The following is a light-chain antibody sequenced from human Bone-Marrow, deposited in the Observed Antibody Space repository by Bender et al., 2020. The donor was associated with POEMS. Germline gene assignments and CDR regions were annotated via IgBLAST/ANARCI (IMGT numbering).Light chain of an antibody. J-gene: IGLJ2*01. CDR3: SSYTGSDSVL. CDR1: SNNIGSHNV. V-gene: IGLV2-14*02. Sequence: QSALTQPASVSGSPGQSLTISCTGNSNNIGSHNVVSWYQQRPGKAPQLLIFEVTKRPSGVPDRLSGSKSGNTASLTVSGLQADDEADYFCSSYTGSDSVLFGGGTKLTVL. CDR2: EVT.